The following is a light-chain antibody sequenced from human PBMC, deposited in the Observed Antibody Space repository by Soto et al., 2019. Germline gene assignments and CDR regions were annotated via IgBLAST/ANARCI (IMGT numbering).Light chain of an antibody. CDR2: DNS. Sequence: QSVLTQSPSVSAAPGQKVTISCSGSSSNIGNSYVSWYQQLPGTAPKLLIYDNSGRPSGIPDRFSGSKSGTSATLGITGLQTGDEADYYCGTWDSSLSAVVFGGGTKLTVL. J-gene: IGLJ2*01. V-gene: IGLV1-51*01. CDR3: GTWDSSLSAVV. CDR1: SSNIGNSY.